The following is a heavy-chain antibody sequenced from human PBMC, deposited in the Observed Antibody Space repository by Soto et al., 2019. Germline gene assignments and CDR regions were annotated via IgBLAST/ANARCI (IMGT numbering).Heavy chain of an antibody. J-gene: IGHJ4*02. CDR1: GFTFSVYS. Sequence: EVQLVESGGGLVQPGGSLRLSCAASGFTFSVYSMNWIRQAPGKGLQWVSYMTSDMKTIHYADSVKSRFTISRDNAKNLVYLQMTSLRDEDTAVYYCARSVEGHFDYWGQGALVTVSS. CDR2: MTSDMKTI. V-gene: IGHV3-48*02. D-gene: IGHD6-19*01. CDR3: ARSVEGHFDY.